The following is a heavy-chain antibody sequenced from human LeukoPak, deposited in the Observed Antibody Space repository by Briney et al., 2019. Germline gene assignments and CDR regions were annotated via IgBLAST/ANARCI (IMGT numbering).Heavy chain of an antibody. CDR1: GGSISSYY. CDR2: IYTSGST. J-gene: IGHJ4*02. CDR3: ARDYYDSSGYYPLDY. Sequence: SETLSLTCTVSGGSISSYYWSWIRQPAGKGLEWIGRIYTSGSTNYNPPLKSRVTMSVDTSKNQFSLKLSSVTAADTAVYYCARDYYDSSGYYPLDYWGQGTLVTASS. D-gene: IGHD3-22*01. V-gene: IGHV4-4*07.